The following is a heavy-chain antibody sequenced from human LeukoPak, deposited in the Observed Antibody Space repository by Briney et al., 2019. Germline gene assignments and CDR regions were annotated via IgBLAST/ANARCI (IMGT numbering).Heavy chain of an antibody. J-gene: IGHJ4*02. D-gene: IGHD3-22*01. CDR2: IYYSGST. CDR3: ASGYYYDSSGYYYSPPLGPVVGFDY. CDR1: GGSISSGDYY. V-gene: IGHV4-30-4*01. Sequence: SETLSLTCTVSGGSISSGDYYWSWIRQPPGKGLEWIGYIYYSGSTYYNPSLKSRVTISVDTSKNQFSLKLSSVTAADTAVYYCASGYYYDSSGYYYSPPLGPVVGFDYWGQGTLVTVSS.